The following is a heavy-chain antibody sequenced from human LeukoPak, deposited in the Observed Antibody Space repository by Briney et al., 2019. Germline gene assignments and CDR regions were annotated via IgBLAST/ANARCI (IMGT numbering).Heavy chain of an antibody. CDR2: ISDTGYST. Sequence: GGSLRLSCVASGFTFSSYEMNWVRQAPGKGLEWISYISDTGYSTHYADSVKGRFTISRDNAKNSLFLQMNSLRAEDTAVYYCARDRGFYHDFWSGHNWFDPWGQGTLVTVSS. CDR3: ARDRGFYHDFWSGHNWFDP. J-gene: IGHJ5*02. D-gene: IGHD3-3*01. CDR1: GFTFSSYE. V-gene: IGHV3-48*03.